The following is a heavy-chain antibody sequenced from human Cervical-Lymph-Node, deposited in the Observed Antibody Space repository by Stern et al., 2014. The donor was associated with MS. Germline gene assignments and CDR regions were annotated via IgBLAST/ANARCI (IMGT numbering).Heavy chain of an antibody. J-gene: IGHJ4*02. CDR1: GGTFNTNV. D-gene: IGHD6-6*01. CDR3: ARAAYSTSSYNY. V-gene: IGHV1-69*01. Sequence: QVQLMQSGAEVKKPGSSVKVSCKASGGTFNTNVISWVRQAPGQGLEWMGGIIPIFGTALYAQKFQGRVTITANESTRAVYMELSSLRSEDTAVYSCARAAYSTSSYNYWGQGTLVIVSS. CDR2: IIPIFGTA.